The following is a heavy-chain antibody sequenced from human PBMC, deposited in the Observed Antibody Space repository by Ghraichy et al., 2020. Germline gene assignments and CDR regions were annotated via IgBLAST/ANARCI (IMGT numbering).Heavy chain of an antibody. Sequence: SGPTLVKPTQTLTLTCTFSGFSLSATGVGVGWIRQPPGKALEWLALIFWDDDKLYSPSLKSRLTITQDTSKNQVVLTMTNMDPMETATYYCAQKPVASTHFDHWGQGTLVTVSS. CDR1: GFSLSATGVG. V-gene: IGHV2-5*02. CDR3: AQKPVASTHFDH. J-gene: IGHJ4*02. D-gene: IGHD4-23*01. CDR2: IFWDDDK.